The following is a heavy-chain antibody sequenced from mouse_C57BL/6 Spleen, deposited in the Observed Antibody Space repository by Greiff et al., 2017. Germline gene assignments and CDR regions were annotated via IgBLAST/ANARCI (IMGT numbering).Heavy chain of an antibody. CDR1: GFTFSSYA. D-gene: IGHD2-4*01. V-gene: IGHV5-4*01. Sequence: EVKVVESGGGLVKPGGSLKLSCAASGFTFSSYAMSWVRQTPEQRLEWVATISDGGSYTYYPDNVKGRFTISRDNAKNNLYLQMSHLKSEDTAMYYCARELITTGYFDCWGQGTTLTVSS. CDR3: ARELITTGYFDC. J-gene: IGHJ2*01. CDR2: ISDGGSYT.